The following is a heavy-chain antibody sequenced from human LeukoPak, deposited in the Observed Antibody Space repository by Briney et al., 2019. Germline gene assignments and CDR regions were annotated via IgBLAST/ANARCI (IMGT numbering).Heavy chain of an antibody. J-gene: IGHJ4*02. CDR1: GFTFSSYA. CDR3: AKEKGQRGYFDY. CDR2: ISGSGGST. D-gene: IGHD6-25*01. V-gene: IGHV3-23*01. Sequence: TGGSLRLSCAASGFTFSSYAMSWVRQAPGKGLEWVSAISGSGGSTYYADSVKGRFTISRYNSKNTLYLQMNSLRAEDTAVYYCAKEKGQRGYFDYWGQGTLVTVSS.